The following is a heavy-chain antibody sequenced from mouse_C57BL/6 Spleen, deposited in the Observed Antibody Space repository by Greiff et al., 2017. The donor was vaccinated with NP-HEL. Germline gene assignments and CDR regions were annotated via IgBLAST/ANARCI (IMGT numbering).Heavy chain of an antibody. Sequence: QVQLKQSGPELVKPGASVKISCKASGYAFSSSWMNWVKQRPGKGLEWIRRIYPGDGDTNYNGKFKGKATLTADKSSSTAYMQLSSLTSEDSAVYFCARDYGSSYGAMDYWGQGTSVTVSS. J-gene: IGHJ4*01. CDR3: ARDYGSSYGAMDY. D-gene: IGHD1-1*01. V-gene: IGHV1-82*01. CDR1: GYAFSSSW. CDR2: IYPGDGDT.